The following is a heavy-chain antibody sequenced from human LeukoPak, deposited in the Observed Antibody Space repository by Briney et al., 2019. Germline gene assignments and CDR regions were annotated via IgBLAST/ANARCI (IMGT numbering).Heavy chain of an antibody. CDR3: ARVHMTTVTPARFDY. V-gene: IGHV3-21*01. Sequence: GGSLRLSCAASGFTFSSYSMNWARQAPGKGLEWVSSISSSSSYIYYADSVKGRFTISRDNAKNSLYLKRNSLRAEDTAVYYCARVHMTTVTPARFDYWGQGTLVTVSS. D-gene: IGHD4-17*01. CDR1: GFTFSSYS. CDR2: ISSSSSYI. J-gene: IGHJ4*02.